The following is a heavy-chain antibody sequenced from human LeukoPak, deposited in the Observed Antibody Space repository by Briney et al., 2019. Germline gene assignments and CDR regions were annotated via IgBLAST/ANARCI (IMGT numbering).Heavy chain of an antibody. CDR2: LYYSGST. D-gene: IGHD3-22*01. CDR3: ARGYDSSGYYGIGYFDS. V-gene: IGHV4-39*01. Sequence: SETLSLSCSVSGGSISRSNNCWGWIRQPPGKGLEWIGSLYYSGSTYYNPSLKSRVTVSVDTSKNQFSLKLKSVTAADTAVYYCARGYDSSGYYGIGYFDSWGQGTLVTVSS. CDR1: GGSISRSNNC. J-gene: IGHJ4*02.